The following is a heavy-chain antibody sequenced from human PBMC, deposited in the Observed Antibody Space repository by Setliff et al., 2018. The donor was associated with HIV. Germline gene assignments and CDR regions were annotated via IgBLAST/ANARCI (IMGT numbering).Heavy chain of an antibody. D-gene: IGHD6-19*01. CDR2: INTNTGNP. CDR3: ARSPVSGHWPLLEY. Sequence: GASVKVSCKASGYTFSTYGMNWLRQAPGQGLEWIGWINTNTGNPTYAQDFTVQFVYSLDTSVSTAYLQIRRLKAEDPAVYYCARSPVSGHWPLLEYWGQGTLVTVSS. CDR1: GYTFSTYG. J-gene: IGHJ4*02. V-gene: IGHV7-4-1*02.